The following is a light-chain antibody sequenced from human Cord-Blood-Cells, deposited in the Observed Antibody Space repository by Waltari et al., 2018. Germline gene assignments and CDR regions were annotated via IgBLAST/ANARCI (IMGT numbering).Light chain of an antibody. CDR2: EVS. V-gene: IGLV2-8*01. J-gene: IGLJ3*02. CDR3: SSYAGSNNFEV. CDR1: SSHVGGYNY. Sequence: QSALTQPPSPSESPGHSVTISCTGTSSHVGGYNYVSWDQQHPGKAPKHMIYEVSKRPSGVPDRFSGSKSGNTASLTVSGLQAEDEADYYCSSYAGSNNFEVFGGGTKLTVL.